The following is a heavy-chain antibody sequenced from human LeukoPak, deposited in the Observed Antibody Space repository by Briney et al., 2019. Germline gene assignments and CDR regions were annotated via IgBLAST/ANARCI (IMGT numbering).Heavy chain of an antibody. Sequence: VASVTVSFTASGGTFTSYAISWVRQAPGQGLEWMGRIIPIFGIANYAQKFQGRVTITADKSTRTAYMELSSLRSEDTAVYYCARESGIFGVVPSSGMDVWGQGTTVTVSS. CDR1: GGTFTSYA. V-gene: IGHV1-69*04. D-gene: IGHD3-3*01. CDR3: ARESGIFGVVPSSGMDV. CDR2: IIPIFGIA. J-gene: IGHJ6*02.